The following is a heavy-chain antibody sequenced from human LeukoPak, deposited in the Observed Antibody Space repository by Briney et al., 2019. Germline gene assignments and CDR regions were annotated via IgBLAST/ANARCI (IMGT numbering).Heavy chain of an antibody. Sequence: GGSLRLSCAASGFTFSSYAMSWVRQAPGKGLEWVSAISGSGGSTYYADSVKGWFTISRDNSKNTLYLQMNSLRAEDTAVYYCAKGTYYDFWSGYSYFDYWGQGTLVTVSS. CDR1: GFTFSSYA. V-gene: IGHV3-23*01. CDR3: AKGTYYDFWSGYSYFDY. J-gene: IGHJ4*02. CDR2: ISGSGGST. D-gene: IGHD3-3*01.